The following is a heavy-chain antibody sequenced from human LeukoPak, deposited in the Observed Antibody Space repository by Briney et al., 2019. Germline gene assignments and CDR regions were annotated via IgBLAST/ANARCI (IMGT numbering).Heavy chain of an antibody. CDR1: GYIFTNYY. J-gene: IGHJ4*02. V-gene: IGHV1-46*01. CDR3: ARAYYYDSSGYYPFDY. Sequence: ASVKVSCKASGYIFTNYYMHWVRQAPGQGLEWMGIINPSGGSTSYAQKFQGRVTMTRDTSTSTVYMELSSLRSEDTVVYYCARAYYYDSSGYYPFDYWGQGTLVTVSS. CDR2: INPSGGST. D-gene: IGHD3-22*01.